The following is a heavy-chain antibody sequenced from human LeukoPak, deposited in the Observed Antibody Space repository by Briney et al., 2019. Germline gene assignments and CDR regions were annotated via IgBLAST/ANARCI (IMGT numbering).Heavy chain of an antibody. Sequence: GASVKVSCKASGYTFTSYGISWVRQAPGQGLEWMGWISAYNGNTNYAQKLQGRVTMTTDTSTSTAYMELRSLRSDDTAVYYCARLLNYYDSSGYYSYWGQGTLVTVSS. CDR3: ARLLNYYDSSGYYSY. V-gene: IGHV1-18*01. D-gene: IGHD3-22*01. CDR2: ISAYNGNT. J-gene: IGHJ4*02. CDR1: GYTFTSYG.